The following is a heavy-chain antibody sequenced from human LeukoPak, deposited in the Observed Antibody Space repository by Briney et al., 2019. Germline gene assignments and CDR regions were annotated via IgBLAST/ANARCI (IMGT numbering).Heavy chain of an antibody. V-gene: IGHV4-59*01. D-gene: IGHD6-13*01. Sequence: SETLSLTCTVSGGSISSYHWSWIRQPPGKGLEWIGYIYYSGSTNYNPSLKSRVTISVDTSKNQFSLKLSSVTAADTAVYYCARGGSSRYRPSDLYFDYWGQGTLVTVSS. CDR2: IYYSGST. J-gene: IGHJ4*02. CDR3: ARGGSSRYRPSDLYFDY. CDR1: GGSISSYH.